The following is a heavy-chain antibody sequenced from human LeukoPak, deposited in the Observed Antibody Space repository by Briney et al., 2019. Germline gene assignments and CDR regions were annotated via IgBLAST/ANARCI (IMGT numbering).Heavy chain of an antibody. J-gene: IGHJ4*02. CDR3: AGSGTSTNFDY. Sequence: ASVKVSCKASGGTFSSYAISWVRQAPGQGLEWMGRIIPILGIANYAQKFQGRVTITADKSTSTAYMELSSLRSEDTAVYYCAGSGTSTNFDYWGQGTLVTVSS. V-gene: IGHV1-69*04. CDR1: GGTFSSYA. CDR2: IIPILGIA. D-gene: IGHD1-26*01.